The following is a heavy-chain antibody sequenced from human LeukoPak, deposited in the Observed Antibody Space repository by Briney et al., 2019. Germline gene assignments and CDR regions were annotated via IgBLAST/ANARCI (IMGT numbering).Heavy chain of an antibody. J-gene: IGHJ4*02. D-gene: IGHD3-22*01. CDR1: GYTFTSYA. V-gene: IGHV7-4-1*02. CDR3: ARVEDSSGYYFYFDY. Sequence: ASVKVSCKASGYTFTSYAMNWVRQAPEQGLEWMGWINTNTGNPAYAQGFTGRFVFSLDTSVSTAYLQISSLKAEDTAVYYCARVEDSSGYYFYFDYWGQGTLVTVSS. CDR2: INTNTGNP.